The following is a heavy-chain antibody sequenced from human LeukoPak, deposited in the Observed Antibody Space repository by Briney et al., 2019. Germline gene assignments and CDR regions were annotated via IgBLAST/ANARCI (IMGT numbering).Heavy chain of an antibody. J-gene: IGHJ6*02. CDR3: ARDYSHPIYGMDV. Sequence: GGSLRLSCAASGLTFRSNYLSWFRQAPGKGLDWVSVIYSGGSTYYADSVKGRFTISRDNSKNTLYLQMNSLRAEDTAVYYCARDYSHPIYGMDVWGQGTTVTVSS. CDR2: IYSGGST. CDR1: GLTFRSNY. V-gene: IGHV3-66*01. D-gene: IGHD2-15*01.